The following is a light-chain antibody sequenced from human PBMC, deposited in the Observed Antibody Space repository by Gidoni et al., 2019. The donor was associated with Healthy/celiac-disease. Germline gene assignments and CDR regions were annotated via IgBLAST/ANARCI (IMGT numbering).Light chain of an antibody. J-gene: IGLJ1*01. V-gene: IGLV2-14*01. CDR1: SSDVGGYNY. CDR3: SSYTSSSTLYV. Sequence: QFAPTKPCPGSGGPGPADTISCTGTSSDVGGYNYVSWYQQHPGKAPKLMIYDVSNRPSGVSNRFSGSKSGNTASLTISGLQAEDEADYYCSSYTSSSTLYVFGTGTKVTVL. CDR2: DVS.